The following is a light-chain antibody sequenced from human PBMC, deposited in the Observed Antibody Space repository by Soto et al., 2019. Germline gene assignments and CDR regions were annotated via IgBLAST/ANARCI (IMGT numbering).Light chain of an antibody. V-gene: IGKV3-20*01. CDR3: HQYGSSPPYT. CDR1: QSINNNY. J-gene: IGKJ2*01. Sequence: EVVLTQSPGTLSLSPGERATLSCRGSQSINNNYLAWYQLRPGQAPRLLIYGSSDRATGIPDRFSGSGSGTDFTLTISRLAPEDFAVYYCHQYGSSPPYTFGQGTKLEI. CDR2: GSS.